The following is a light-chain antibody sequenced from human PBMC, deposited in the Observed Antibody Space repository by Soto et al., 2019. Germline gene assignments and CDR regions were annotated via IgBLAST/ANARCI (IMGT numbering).Light chain of an antibody. CDR1: SSNIGSEN. V-gene: IGLV1-44*01. CDR3: GAWDDTWNGYV. J-gene: IGLJ1*01. CDR2: RNN. Sequence: QSVLTQPPSASGTPGQRVTISCSGSSSNIGSENVNWYQQLPGTAPKLLIYRNNQRPSGVPDRFSGSKSGTSASLAISGLQSEDEADYYCGAWDDTWNGYVVGLGTMVTV.